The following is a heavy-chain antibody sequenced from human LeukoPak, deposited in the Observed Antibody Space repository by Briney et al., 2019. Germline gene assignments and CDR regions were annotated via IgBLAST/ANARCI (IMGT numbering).Heavy chain of an antibody. CDR2: ISSSGTYI. V-gene: IGHV3-21*01. CDR3: SRDSPSDY. CDR1: GFTLSSYT. J-gene: IGHJ4*02. Sequence: GGSLRLSCAVSGFTLSSYTINWVRQAPGKGLEWVSSISSSGTYIYYADSVKGRFTISRDNAKNSLYLQMNSLRADDTAVYFCSRDSPSDYWGQGTLVTVSS.